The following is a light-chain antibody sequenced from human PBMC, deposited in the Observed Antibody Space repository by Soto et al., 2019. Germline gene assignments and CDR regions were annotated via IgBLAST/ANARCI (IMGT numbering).Light chain of an antibody. J-gene: IGKJ3*01. CDR3: RQRSNWPFT. CDR1: QSVSTY. CDR2: DTS. Sequence: EIVLTQSPAILSLSPGERATLSCRASQSVSTYLAGYQQQPGQPPRLLIYDTSNRARAVPARFSGSGSGTAFTLPITGLGPEDLEGYTFRQRSNWPFTFGPGAKVDIK. V-gene: IGKV3-11*01.